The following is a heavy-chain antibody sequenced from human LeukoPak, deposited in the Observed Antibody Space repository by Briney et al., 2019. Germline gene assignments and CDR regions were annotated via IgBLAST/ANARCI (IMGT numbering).Heavy chain of an antibody. D-gene: IGHD3-10*01. J-gene: IGHJ5*02. Sequence: VASVKVSCKASGYTFTSYYMHWVRQAPGQGLEWMGIINPSGGSTSYAQKFQGRVTMTRDTSTSTVYMKLSSLRSEDTAVYYCARDQEELWFGSNWFDPWGQGTLVTVSS. CDR3: ARDQEELWFGSNWFDP. CDR2: INPSGGST. CDR1: GYTFTSYY. V-gene: IGHV1-46*01.